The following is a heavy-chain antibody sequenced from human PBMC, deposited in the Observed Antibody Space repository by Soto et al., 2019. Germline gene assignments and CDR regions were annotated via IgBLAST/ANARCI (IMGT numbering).Heavy chain of an antibody. D-gene: IGHD6-13*01. CDR1: GGSITRCPSS. Sequence: SETLSLTCSASGGSITRCPSSWTWDRQPPGKGLEWIAYISHSGSTYYNPSLKGRVTVSVDRSKNQFSLKLDSVSAADTAIYYCVRESAPSGPNYFDTWGPGTLVTVSS. CDR3: VRESAPSGPNYFDT. J-gene: IGHJ5*02. CDR2: ISHSGST. V-gene: IGHV4-30-2*01.